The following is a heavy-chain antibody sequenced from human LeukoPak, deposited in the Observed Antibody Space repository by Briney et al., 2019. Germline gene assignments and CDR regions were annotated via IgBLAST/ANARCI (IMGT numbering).Heavy chain of an antibody. CDR2: IYYSGST. CDR3: ARGEWELGY. V-gene: IGHV4-59*12. D-gene: IGHD1-26*01. J-gene: IGHJ4*02. CDR1: GGSISSYY. Sequence: SETLSLTCTVSGGSISSYYWSWIRQPPGKGLEWIGYIYYSGSTYYNPSLKSRVTISVDTSKNQFSLKLSSVTAADTAVYYCARGEWELGYWGQGTLVTVSS.